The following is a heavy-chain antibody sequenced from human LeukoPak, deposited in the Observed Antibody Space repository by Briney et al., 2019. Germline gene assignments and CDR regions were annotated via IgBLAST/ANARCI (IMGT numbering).Heavy chain of an antibody. J-gene: IGHJ4*02. V-gene: IGHV4-59*01. Sequence: GSLRLSCVGSGFTFSTYAMSWVRQPPGKGLEWIGYIYNSGSTNYNPSLKSRVTISVDTSKNQFSLILRSVTAADTAVYFCARLGDSRAYYPFDYWGQGTLVTVSS. D-gene: IGHD3-22*01. CDR1: GFTFSTYA. CDR3: ARLGDSRAYYPFDY. CDR2: IYNSGST.